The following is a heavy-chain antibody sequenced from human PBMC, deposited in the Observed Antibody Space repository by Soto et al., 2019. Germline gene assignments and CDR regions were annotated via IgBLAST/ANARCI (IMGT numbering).Heavy chain of an antibody. D-gene: IGHD6-19*01. CDR2: FDPEDGET. Sequence: ASVKVSCKVSGYTLTELSMHWVRQAPGKGLEWTGGFDPEDGETIYAQKFQGRVTMTEDTSTDTAYMELSSLRSEDTAVYYCAKLGLAVAGTIHYYYGMDVWGQGTTVTVSS. CDR1: GYTLTELS. V-gene: IGHV1-24*01. CDR3: AKLGLAVAGTIHYYYGMDV. J-gene: IGHJ6*02.